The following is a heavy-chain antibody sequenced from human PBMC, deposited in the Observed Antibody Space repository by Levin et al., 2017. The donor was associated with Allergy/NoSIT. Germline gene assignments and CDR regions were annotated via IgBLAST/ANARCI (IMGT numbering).Heavy chain of an antibody. V-gene: IGHV3-74*01. CDR1: GFTFTSYW. Sequence: LSLTCVASGFTFTSYWLHWVRQAPGKGLVWVSRTNSDGSSTAYADSVKGRFTISRDNAKNTLYLQMNSLRADDTAVYYCAGESRSAFDIWGQGTMVTVSS. J-gene: IGHJ3*02. D-gene: IGHD6-13*01. CDR2: TNSDGSST. CDR3: AGESRSAFDI.